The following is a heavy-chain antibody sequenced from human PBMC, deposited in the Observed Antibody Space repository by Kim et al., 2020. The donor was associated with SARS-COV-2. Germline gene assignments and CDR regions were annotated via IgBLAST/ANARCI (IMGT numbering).Heavy chain of an antibody. Sequence: GGSLRLSCAASGFTFSDYAMSWVRQAPGKGLEWVSAISGSGAHTYYADSVTGRFTISRDNSKNTVYLQMMSLRAEDTAAYYCAKHYGSGSGTDYVDYWGQGTLVTVSS. V-gene: IGHV3-23*01. CDR1: GFTFSDYA. CDR3: AKHYGSGSGTDYVDY. J-gene: IGHJ4*02. CDR2: ISGSGAHT. D-gene: IGHD3-10*01.